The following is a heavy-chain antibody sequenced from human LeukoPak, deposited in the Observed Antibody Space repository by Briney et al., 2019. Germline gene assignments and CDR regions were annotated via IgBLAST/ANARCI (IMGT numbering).Heavy chain of an antibody. CDR1: GYFFTAYY. J-gene: IGHJ3*02. Sequence: ASVTVSYMASGYFFTAYYIHWLQQAPGQGLEWMGWINPNSGGTSFALNFQGRVTLTRDTSISTVYMELSRLRSDDTAVYYCARDLSGGALGAFDIWGQGTMVTVSS. CDR3: ARDLSGGALGAFDI. D-gene: IGHD2-15*01. CDR2: INPNSGGT. V-gene: IGHV1-2*02.